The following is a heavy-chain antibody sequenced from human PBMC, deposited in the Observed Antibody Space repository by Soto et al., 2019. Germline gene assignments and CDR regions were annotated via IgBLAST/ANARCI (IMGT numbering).Heavy chain of an antibody. CDR3: AKEDPHSSGHYYEAPADY. V-gene: IGHV3-23*01. CDR2: ISGSGGST. Sequence: PGGSLRLSCAASGFTFSSYAMSWVRQAPGKGLEWVSAISGSGGSTYYADSVKGRFTISRDNSKNTLYLQMNSLRAEDTAVYYCAKEDPHSSGHYYEAPADYWGPGTLLTVST. D-gene: IGHD3-22*01. J-gene: IGHJ4*02. CDR1: GFTFSSYA.